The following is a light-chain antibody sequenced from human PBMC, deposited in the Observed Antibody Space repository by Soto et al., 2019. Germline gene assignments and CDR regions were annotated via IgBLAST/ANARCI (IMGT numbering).Light chain of an antibody. Sequence: QSVLTQPPSVSGAPGQRVTISCTGSSSNIGAGHDVHWYQQLPGTAPKVLIYGNTNRPSGVPDRLSGSKSGTSASLAISGLQSEDEADYYCATWDDSLNGYVFGTGTKLTVL. CDR3: ATWDDSLNGYV. V-gene: IGLV1-40*01. CDR2: GNT. CDR1: SSNIGAGHD. J-gene: IGLJ1*01.